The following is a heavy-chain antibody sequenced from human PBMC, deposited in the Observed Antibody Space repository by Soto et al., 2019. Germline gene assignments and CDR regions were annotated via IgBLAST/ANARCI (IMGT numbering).Heavy chain of an antibody. D-gene: IGHD3-22*01. V-gene: IGHV1-46*01. CDR2: INPNGGGT. CDR3: ARDSGDGSGYMLDY. Sequence: ASVKVSCKASGYTFTTYYVHWVRQAPGQGLEWMGIINPNGGGTSYAQRFQGRVTMTTDTSTSTVYMELSSLRSEDTAVYYCARDSGDGSGYMLDYWGQGALVTGSS. J-gene: IGHJ4*02. CDR1: GYTFTTYY.